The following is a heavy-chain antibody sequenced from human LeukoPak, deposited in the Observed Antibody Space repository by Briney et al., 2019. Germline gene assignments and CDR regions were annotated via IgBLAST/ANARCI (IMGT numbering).Heavy chain of an antibody. D-gene: IGHD2-2*01. Sequence: GGSLRLSCAASGFTFSSFWMYWVRQAPGKGLVWVSRMNGDGSSTAYADSVRGRFTISRDNAKNTLYLQMNSLRAEDTAVYYCVRDSSLTYWGQGTLVTVSS. CDR3: VRDSSLTY. CDR2: MNGDGSST. CDR1: GFTFSSFW. V-gene: IGHV3-74*01. J-gene: IGHJ4*02.